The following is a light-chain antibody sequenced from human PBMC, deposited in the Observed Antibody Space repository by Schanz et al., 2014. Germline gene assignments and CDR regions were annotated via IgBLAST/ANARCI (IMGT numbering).Light chain of an antibody. CDR3: QQRHTWPLT. CDR2: GAS. Sequence: EIVMTQSPVTLSVSPGERATLSCRASESVSSNLAWYEQKPGQAPRLLVYGASTRATGIPARFSGSGSGTEFTLTISSLEPEDFAVYFCQQRHTWPLTFGQGTRLDIK. J-gene: IGKJ5*01. V-gene: IGKV3-15*01. CDR1: ESVSSN.